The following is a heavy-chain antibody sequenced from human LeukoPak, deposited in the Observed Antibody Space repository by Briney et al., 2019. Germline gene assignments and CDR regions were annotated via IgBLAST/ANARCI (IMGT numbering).Heavy chain of an antibody. CDR2: ITGNNGNT. J-gene: IGHJ4*02. Sequence: GASVKVSRKTSGYIFSGYGISWVRQAPGQDLEWMGWITGNNGNTNYAPSLQGRVTMTTDTSTSTAYMELTSLRSDDTAVYYCARDQRNSGSYRFEYWGQGTLVTVSS. V-gene: IGHV1-18*01. D-gene: IGHD1-26*01. CDR3: ARDQRNSGSYRFEY. CDR1: GYIFSGYG.